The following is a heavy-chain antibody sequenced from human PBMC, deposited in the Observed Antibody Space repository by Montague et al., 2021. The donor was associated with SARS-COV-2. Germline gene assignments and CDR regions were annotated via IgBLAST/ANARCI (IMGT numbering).Heavy chain of an antibody. J-gene: IGHJ6*03. Sequence: SLLLSFSSSCFPFSSYAMHWVRQAPGKGLEWVAVISYDGSNKYYVDSVKGRFTISRDNSKNTLYLQMNSLRAEDTAVYYCARDRRGYEVTIFGVVNGSPSYYMDVWGKGTTVTVSS. CDR1: CFPFSSYA. D-gene: IGHD3-3*01. CDR2: ISYDGSNK. V-gene: IGHV3-30*04. CDR3: ARDRRGYEVTIFGVVNGSPSYYMDV.